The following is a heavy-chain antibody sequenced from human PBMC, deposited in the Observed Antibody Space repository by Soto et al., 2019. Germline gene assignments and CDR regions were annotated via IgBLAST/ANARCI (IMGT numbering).Heavy chain of an antibody. CDR3: AKKVNSGPGSQYFDY. Sequence: GGSLRLSCAASGFTFSSYSMSWVRQAPGKGLEWVSGFRTSGDGGTTYYADSVEGRFTISRDNSKNMLFLQMNGLRAEDTAIYYCAKKVNSGPGSQYFDYWGQGTLVTVSS. V-gene: IGHV3-23*01. CDR2: FRTSGDGGTT. J-gene: IGHJ4*02. D-gene: IGHD3-10*01. CDR1: GFTFSSYS.